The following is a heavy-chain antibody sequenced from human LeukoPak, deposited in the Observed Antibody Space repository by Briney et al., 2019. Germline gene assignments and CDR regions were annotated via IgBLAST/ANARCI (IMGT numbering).Heavy chain of an antibody. CDR1: GYTFTSYG. CDR2: ISAYNGNT. CDR3: ARGEIDYGDGYYYGMDV. D-gene: IGHD4-17*01. J-gene: IGHJ6*02. V-gene: IGHV1-18*01. Sequence: ASVTVSCTASGYTFTSYGISWVRQAPGQGLEWMGWISAYNGNTNYAQKLQGRVTMTTDTSTSTAYMELRSLRSDDTAVYYCARGEIDYGDGYYYGMDVWGQGTTVTVSS.